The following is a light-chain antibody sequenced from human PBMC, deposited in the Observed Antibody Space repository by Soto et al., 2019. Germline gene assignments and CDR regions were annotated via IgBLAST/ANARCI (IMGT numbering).Light chain of an antibody. CDR2: AVS. CDR3: SSYTSSSSYV. J-gene: IGLJ1*01. V-gene: IGLV2-14*03. Sequence: QSALTQPASVSGSPGQSITISCTGTTSDVGGYDSVSWYQQHPGKAPKLMIYAVSNQPSGVSNRFSGSKSGNTASLTISGLHTEDEAHYYCSSYTSSSSYVFGSGTK. CDR1: TSDVGGYDS.